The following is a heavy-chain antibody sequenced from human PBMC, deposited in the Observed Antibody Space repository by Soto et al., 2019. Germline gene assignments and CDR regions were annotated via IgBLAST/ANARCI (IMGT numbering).Heavy chain of an antibody. CDR2: IIPIFGTA. CDR1: GGTFSSYA. D-gene: IGHD3-10*01. Sequence: ASVKVSCKASGGTFSSYAISWVRQAPGQGLEWMGGIIPIFGTANYAQKFQGRVTITADESTSTAYMELSSLRSEDTAVYYCAREKVLWFGELLRYWYFDLWGRGTLVTVSS. V-gene: IGHV1-69*13. J-gene: IGHJ2*01. CDR3: AREKVLWFGELLRYWYFDL.